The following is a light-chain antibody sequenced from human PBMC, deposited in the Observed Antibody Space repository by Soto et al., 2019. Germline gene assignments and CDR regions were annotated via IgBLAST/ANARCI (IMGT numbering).Light chain of an antibody. V-gene: IGKV3-20*01. Sequence: EIVLTQSPGTLSLSPGEGATLSCRASQTVSSNYLGWYQQKPGQAPRLVISGTSNRATGIPDRFSGSGSGTDFTLIIRRLEPEDFAVYYCQQYGNSLTFGGGTQVE. CDR2: GTS. J-gene: IGKJ4*01. CDR3: QQYGNSLT. CDR1: QTVSSNY.